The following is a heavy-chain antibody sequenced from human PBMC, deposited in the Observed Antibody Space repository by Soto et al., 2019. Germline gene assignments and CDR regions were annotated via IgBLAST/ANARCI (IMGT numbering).Heavy chain of an antibody. CDR3: ASGRHLAMTGIDFYYHLEV. CDR1: GFSLTSFT. V-gene: IGHV3-30-3*01. D-gene: IGHD3-10*01. CDR2: ISYDGSKK. J-gene: IGHJ6*02. Sequence: QEHLVESGGGVVQPGKSLRLSCTASGFSLTSFTVHWVRQAPGKGLEWVTLISYDGSKKDYIDSVKGRFTISRDNFKNAVYMEIDNLSPDDAAVYSCASGRHLAMTGIDFYYHLEVWGQGTTVTVS.